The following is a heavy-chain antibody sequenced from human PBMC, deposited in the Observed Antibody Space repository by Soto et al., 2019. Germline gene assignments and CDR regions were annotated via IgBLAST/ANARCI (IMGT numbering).Heavy chain of an antibody. Sequence: QVQLVESGGGVVQPGRSLRLSCAASEFTFNTYGMHWVRQAPGKGLEWVALISYDGRNEYYADSVRGRFTISRDNSRETVYLQMSSLRDDDTAVYYCAKGFSTYGLDFWGQGTLVTVSS. CDR2: ISYDGRNE. CDR3: AKGFSTYGLDF. D-gene: IGHD3-10*01. CDR1: EFTFNTYG. V-gene: IGHV3-30*18. J-gene: IGHJ4*02.